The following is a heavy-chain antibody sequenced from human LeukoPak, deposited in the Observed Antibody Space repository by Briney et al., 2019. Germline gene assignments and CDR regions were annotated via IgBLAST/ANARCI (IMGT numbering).Heavy chain of an antibody. Sequence: GGSLRLSCAASGFTFSSYWMHWARQLPGKGLVWVSRISPTGSTTSYADSVKGRFTVSRDNAKNTLYLQVNNLRAEDTAVYYCARGPNSNWSGLDFRGQGTLLTVSS. V-gene: IGHV3-74*01. J-gene: IGHJ4*02. CDR2: ISPTGSTT. CDR1: GFTFSSYW. CDR3: ARGPNSNWSGLDF. D-gene: IGHD6-6*01.